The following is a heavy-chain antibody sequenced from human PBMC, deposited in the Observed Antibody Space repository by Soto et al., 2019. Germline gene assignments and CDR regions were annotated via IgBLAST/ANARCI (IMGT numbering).Heavy chain of an antibody. CDR2: IYYSGST. V-gene: IGHV4-59*01. CDR1: GGSISSYY. Sequence: PSETLSLTCPVSGGSISSYYWSWIRQPPGKGLEWIGYIYYSGSTNYNPSLKSRVTISVDTSKNQFSLKLSSVTAADTAMYYCARRYGSAFDIWGQGTMVTVS. D-gene: IGHD3-10*01. CDR3: ARRYGSAFDI. J-gene: IGHJ3*02.